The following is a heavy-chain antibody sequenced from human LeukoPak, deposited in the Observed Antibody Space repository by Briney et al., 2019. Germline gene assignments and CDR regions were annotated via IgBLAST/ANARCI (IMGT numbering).Heavy chain of an antibody. CDR3: ARDYGGNSELTFDY. J-gene: IGHJ4*02. D-gene: IGHD4-23*01. CDR2: IIPIFGIA. V-gene: IGHV1-69*04. Sequence: ASVKVSCKASGGTFSSYAISWVRQAPGQGLEWMGRIIPIFGIANYAQKFQGRVTITADKSTSTAYMELSSLRSEDTAVYYCARDYGGNSELTFDYWGQGTLVTASS. CDR1: GGTFSSYA.